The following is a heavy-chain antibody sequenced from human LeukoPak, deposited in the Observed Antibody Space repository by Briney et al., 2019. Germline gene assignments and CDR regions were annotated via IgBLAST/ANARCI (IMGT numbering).Heavy chain of an antibody. CDR1: GGSLSGFY. D-gene: IGHD2-8*01. CDR3: ARILRPEDAFDI. J-gene: IGHJ3*02. V-gene: IGHV4-34*01. CDR2: INHSGST. Sequence: PSETLSLTCAVYGGSLSGFYWSWIRQPPGKGLEWIGEINHSGSTNYNPSPKSRVTISVDTSKNQFSLKLSSVTAADTAVYYCARILRPEDAFDIWGQGTMVTVSS.